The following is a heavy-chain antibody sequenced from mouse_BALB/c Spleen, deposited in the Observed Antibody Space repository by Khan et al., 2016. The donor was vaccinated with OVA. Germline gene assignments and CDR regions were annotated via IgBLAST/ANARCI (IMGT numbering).Heavy chain of an antibody. D-gene: IGHD2-14*01. J-gene: IGHJ3*01. CDR1: GYTFTSYT. V-gene: IGHV1-4*01. CDR2: INPSNDYT. CDR3: VRDGAYHRSDGCFAD. Sequence: VQLQQSRAELARPGASVKMSCKASGYTFTSYTIHWVKQRPGQAPEWIGHINPSNDYTNYNQNFKDKATLIVDKSSTTAYMQLSSLTSEDSALYYCVRDGAYHRSDGCFADWGQGTLVTVSA.